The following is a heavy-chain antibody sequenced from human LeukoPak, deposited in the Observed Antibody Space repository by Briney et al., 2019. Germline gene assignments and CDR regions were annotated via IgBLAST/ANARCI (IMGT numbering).Heavy chain of an antibody. CDR2: IIPILGIA. D-gene: IGHD2-15*01. CDR1: GGTFSSYA. V-gene: IGHV1-69*04. CDR3: ARYPLFGYCSGGSCSYPYYYYYGMDV. J-gene: IGHJ6*02. Sequence: SVKVSCKASGGTFSSYAISWVRQAPGQGLEWMGRIIPILGIANYAQKFQGRVTITADKSTSTAYMELSSLRSEDTAVYYCARYPLFGYCSGGSCSYPYYYYYGMDVWGQGTTVTVSS.